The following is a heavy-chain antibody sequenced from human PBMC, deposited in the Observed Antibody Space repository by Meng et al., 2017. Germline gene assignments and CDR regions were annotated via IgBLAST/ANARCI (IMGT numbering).Heavy chain of an antibody. CDR2: INSKTDVGTT. Sequence: GGSLRLSCAASGFTFSNAWMSWVRQAPGKGLEWVGRINSKTDVGTTDYAAPVKGRFTISINDSKNTLYLHMNGQNTENTAVYYCTTSIVPKIGGGYWGQGTLVTVSS. D-gene: IGHD5-12*01. J-gene: IGHJ4*02. CDR3: TTSIVPKIGGGY. V-gene: IGHV3-15*01. CDR1: GFTFSNAW.